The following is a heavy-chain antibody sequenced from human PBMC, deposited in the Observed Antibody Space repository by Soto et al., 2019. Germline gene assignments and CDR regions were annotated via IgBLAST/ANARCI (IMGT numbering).Heavy chain of an antibody. CDR3: ARGLVDGYNPGGGNFDY. D-gene: IGHD5-12*01. V-gene: IGHV4-59*01. CDR2: IYYSGST. CDR1: GGSISSYY. Sequence: QVQLQESGPGLVKPSETLSLTCTVSGGSISSYYWSWIRQPPGKGLEWIGYIYYSGSTNYNPSLKSRVTISVDTSKNQFSLKLSSVTAADTAVYYCARGLVDGYNPGGGNFDYWGQGTLVTVSS. J-gene: IGHJ4*02.